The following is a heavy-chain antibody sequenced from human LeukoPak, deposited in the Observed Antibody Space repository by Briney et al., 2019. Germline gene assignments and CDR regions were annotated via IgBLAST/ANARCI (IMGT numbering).Heavy chain of an antibody. Sequence: GGSLRLSCAASGFTVSSDYMSWVRQAPGKGLEWVSVIYNGGTTHYADSVKGRFTISRDNSKNTLYLQMNSPRAEDTAVYYCARGPYGSSGTPDAFDIWGQGTMVTVSS. CDR1: GFTVSSDY. D-gene: IGHD3-10*01. J-gene: IGHJ3*02. CDR2: IYNGGTT. V-gene: IGHV3-66*01. CDR3: ARGPYGSSGTPDAFDI.